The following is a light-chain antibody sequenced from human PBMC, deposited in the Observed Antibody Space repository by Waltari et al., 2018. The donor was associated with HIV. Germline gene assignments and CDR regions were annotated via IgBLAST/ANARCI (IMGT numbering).Light chain of an antibody. J-gene: IGLJ2*01. V-gene: IGLV3-25*03. Sequence: SSELTQPPSVSVSPGQTVRITCSGDALPTQYTSWYQQKTGQPPVLVMYKDTQRSSGTPERFSGSSSGTTVTLTITAVRAEDEAYYYCQSGDNKLTSVFFGGGTRLTVL. CDR1: ALPTQY. CDR2: KDT. CDR3: QSGDNKLTSVF.